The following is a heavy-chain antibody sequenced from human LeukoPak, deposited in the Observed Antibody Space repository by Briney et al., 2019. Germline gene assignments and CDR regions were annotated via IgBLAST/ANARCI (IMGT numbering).Heavy chain of an antibody. CDR3: ARKDCSSTSCYSPFDI. J-gene: IGHJ3*02. CDR2: INHSGST. V-gene: IGHV4-34*01. CDR1: GGSFSGYY. D-gene: IGHD2-2*01. Sequence: SETLSLICAVYGGSFSGYYWSWIRQPPGKGLEWIGEINHSGSTNYNPSLKSRVTISVDTSKNQFSLKLSSVTAADTAVYYCARKDCSSTSCYSPFDIWGQGTMVTVSS.